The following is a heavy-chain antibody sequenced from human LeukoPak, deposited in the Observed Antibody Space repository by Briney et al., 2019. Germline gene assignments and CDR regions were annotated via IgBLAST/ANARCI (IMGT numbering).Heavy chain of an antibody. J-gene: IGHJ4*02. CDR3: ARDYYDILTGCYNPSGNDY. D-gene: IGHD3-9*01. V-gene: IGHV1-69*13. CDR1: GGTFSSYA. Sequence: SVKVSCKASGGTFSSYAISWVRQAPGQGLEWMGGIIPIFGTANYAQKFQGRVTITADESTSTAYMELSSLRSEDTAVYYCARDYYDILTGCYNPSGNDYWGQGTLVTVSS. CDR2: IIPIFGTA.